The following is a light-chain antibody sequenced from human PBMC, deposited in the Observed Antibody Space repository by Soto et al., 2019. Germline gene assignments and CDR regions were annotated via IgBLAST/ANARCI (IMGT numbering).Light chain of an antibody. Sequence: DIVLTQSPATLSLSPGERVTLSCRASHSVSRYLAWYQQKPGQAPRLLIYDASNRATGIPARFSGSGSGTDFTLTISSLGPEDFAVYYCQQRSDWPPWTFGQGTKVDIK. CDR2: DAS. CDR3: QQRSDWPPWT. J-gene: IGKJ1*01. V-gene: IGKV3-11*01. CDR1: HSVSRY.